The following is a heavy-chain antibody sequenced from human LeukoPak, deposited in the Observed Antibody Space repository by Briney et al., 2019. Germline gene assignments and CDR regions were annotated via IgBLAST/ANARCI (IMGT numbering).Heavy chain of an antibody. CDR3: ARHRGFGDPSKYFDP. CDR1: GGSISSYY. D-gene: IGHD3-10*01. V-gene: IGHV4-4*07. CDR2: IYTSGST. J-gene: IGHJ5*02. Sequence: PSETLSLTCTVSGGSISSYYWSWIRQPAGKGLEWIGRIYTSGSTNYNPSLKSRVTISVDTSKNQFSLKLSSVTAADTAVYYCARHRGFGDPSKYFDPWGQGTLVTVSS.